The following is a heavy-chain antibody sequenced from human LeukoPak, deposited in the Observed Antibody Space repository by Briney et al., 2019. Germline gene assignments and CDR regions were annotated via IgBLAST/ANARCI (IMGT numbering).Heavy chain of an antibody. J-gene: IGHJ6*02. Sequence: SVKVSCKASGFTFTSSAVQWVRQARGQRLEWIGWIVVGSGNTNYAQEFQERVTITRDMSTSTAYMELSSLRSEDTAVYYCAADRRRGGSYYDFWSAMGSYYYYGMDVWGQGTTVTVSS. CDR2: IVVGSGNT. CDR1: GFTFTSSA. V-gene: IGHV1-58*01. CDR3: AADRRRGGSYYDFWSAMGSYYYYGMDV. D-gene: IGHD3-3*01.